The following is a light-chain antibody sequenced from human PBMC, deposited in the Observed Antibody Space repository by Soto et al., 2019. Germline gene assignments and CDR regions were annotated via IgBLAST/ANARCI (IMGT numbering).Light chain of an antibody. Sequence: DIQMTQSTSTLSASVGDMVTITCRASQSVSQELAWYQQKPGKAPKHLIYRASLLESGVPSRFSGSGSGAEFTLTISSLQPDDFAIYYCLQYVTYPYTFGGGTRVEI. J-gene: IGKJ4*01. CDR3: LQYVTYPYT. CDR2: RAS. CDR1: QSVSQE. V-gene: IGKV1-5*03.